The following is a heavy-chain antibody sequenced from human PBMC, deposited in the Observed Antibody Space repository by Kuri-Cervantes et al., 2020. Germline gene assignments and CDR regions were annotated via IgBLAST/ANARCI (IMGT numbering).Heavy chain of an antibody. CDR2: INWNGGST. CDR1: GFTFDDYG. V-gene: IGHV3-20*04. Sequence: GGSLRLSCAASGFTFDDYGMSWVRQAPGKGLEWVSGINWNGGSTGYADSVKGRFTISRDNAKNSLYLQMNSLRAEDTAVYYCARVNVNFDWLFNYYFDYWSQGTLVTVSS. J-gene: IGHJ4*02. CDR3: ARVNVNFDWLFNYYFDY. D-gene: IGHD3-9*01.